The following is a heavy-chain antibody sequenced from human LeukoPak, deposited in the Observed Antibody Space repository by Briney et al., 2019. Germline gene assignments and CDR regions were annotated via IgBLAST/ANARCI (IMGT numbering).Heavy chain of an antibody. CDR3: VRRYYGMDV. D-gene: IGHD1-14*01. V-gene: IGHV5-51*01. Sequence: GESLQISCKAFGYSFSNHWIGWMRQMPGKGLEWMGNIYPGDSDTRYSPSFQGQITISADVSINTVYLQWSSLKASDTAMYYCVRRYYGMDVWGQGTTVTVSS. J-gene: IGHJ6*02. CDR1: GYSFSNHW. CDR2: IYPGDSDT.